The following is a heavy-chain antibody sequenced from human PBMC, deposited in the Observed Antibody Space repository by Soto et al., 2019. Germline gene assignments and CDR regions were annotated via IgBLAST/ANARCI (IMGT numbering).Heavy chain of an antibody. CDR2: ISSSSSYI. D-gene: IGHD4-4*01. V-gene: IGHV3-21*01. Sequence: EVQLVESGGGLVKPGGSLRLSCAASGFTFSSYSMNWVRQAPGKGLEWVSSISSSSSYIYYADSVKGRFTISRDNAKNSLYLQMNSLRAEDTAVYYCERPIYSNYFGGGYYYMDVWGKGTTVTVSS. CDR3: ERPIYSNYFGGGYYYMDV. CDR1: GFTFSSYS. J-gene: IGHJ6*03.